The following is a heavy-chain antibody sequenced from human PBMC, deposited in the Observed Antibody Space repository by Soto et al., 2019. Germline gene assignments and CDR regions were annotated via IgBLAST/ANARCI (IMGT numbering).Heavy chain of an antibody. CDR2: ISSSGDIT. V-gene: IGHV3-23*01. J-gene: IGHJ4*02. Sequence: GSLRLSCAASGFTFSSYAMSWVRQAPGKGLEWVSAISSSGDITYYADSVKGRFTISRDNSQNTLYVQMNSLRAEDTAVYYCAKGKYYASGTYYNNLDCWGQGTVVTVSS. D-gene: IGHD3-10*01. CDR1: GFTFSSYA. CDR3: AKGKYYASGTYYNNLDC.